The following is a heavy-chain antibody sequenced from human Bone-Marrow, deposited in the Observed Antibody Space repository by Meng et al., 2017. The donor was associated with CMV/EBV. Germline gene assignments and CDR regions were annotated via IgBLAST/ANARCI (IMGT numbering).Heavy chain of an antibody. V-gene: IGHV1-69*05. CDR1: GGTFSSYA. CDR3: AILYYDILTGHPNYYYYGMDV. Sequence: SVKVSCKASGGTFSSYAISWVRQAPGQGLEWMGGIIPIFGTANYAQKFQGRVTITTDESTSTAYMELSSLRSEDMAVYYCAILYYDILTGHPNYYYYGMDVWGQGTTVTVSS. CDR2: IIPIFGTA. J-gene: IGHJ6*02. D-gene: IGHD3-9*01.